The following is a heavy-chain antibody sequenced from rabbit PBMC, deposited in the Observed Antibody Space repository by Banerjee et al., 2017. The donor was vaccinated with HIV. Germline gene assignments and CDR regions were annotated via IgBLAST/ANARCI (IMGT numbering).Heavy chain of an antibody. J-gene: IGHJ4*01. CDR2: IYAGFSGST. D-gene: IGHD6-1*01. Sequence: QEQLVESGGGLVTLGGSLKVTCKASGIDFSSSFWISWVRQAPGKGLEWIACIYAGFSGSTYYASWVNGRFTISLDNAQNTVFLQMTSLTVADTATYFCATMDTHGYGGYAYADFNLWGP. V-gene: IGHV1S45*01. CDR3: ATMDTHGYGGYAYADFNL. CDR1: GIDFSSSFW.